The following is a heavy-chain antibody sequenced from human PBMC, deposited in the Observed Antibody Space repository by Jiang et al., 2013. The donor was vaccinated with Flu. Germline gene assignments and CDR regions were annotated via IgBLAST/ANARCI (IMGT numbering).Heavy chain of an antibody. Sequence: SGAEVKKPGASVKVSCKASGYTFTSYYIHWVRQAPGQGFEWLGIINPSGGSTNYAQKFQGRVTMTSDTSTSTVYMELSSLRSEDTAVYYCARAEQYYEGLHLDVWGQGTTVTVSS. CDR2: INPSGGST. J-gene: IGHJ6*02. D-gene: IGHD3-3*01. CDR1: GYTFTSYY. CDR3: ARAEQYYEGLHLDV. V-gene: IGHV1-46*01.